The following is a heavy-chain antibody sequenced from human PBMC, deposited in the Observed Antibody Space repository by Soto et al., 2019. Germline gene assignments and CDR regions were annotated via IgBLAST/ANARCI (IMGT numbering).Heavy chain of an antibody. CDR1: GGSISSGGYY. CDR2: IYYSGST. D-gene: IGHD4-17*01. Sequence: SETLSLTCTVSGGSISSGGYYWSWIRQHPGKGLEWIGYIYYSGSTYYNPSLKSRVTISVDTSKNQFSLKLSSVTAADTAVYYCARLPGDYGDYVGYDWYFDLWGRGTLVTVSS. CDR3: ARLPGDYGDYVGYDWYFDL. V-gene: IGHV4-31*03. J-gene: IGHJ2*01.